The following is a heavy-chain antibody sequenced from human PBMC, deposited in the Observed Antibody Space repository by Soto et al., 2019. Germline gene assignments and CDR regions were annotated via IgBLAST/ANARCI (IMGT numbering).Heavy chain of an antibody. CDR1: EYRFTSYW. CDR2: IYPGDSDT. V-gene: IGHV5-51*01. CDR3: ARLKITGTTIDY. D-gene: IGHD1-7*01. J-gene: IGHJ4*02. Sequence: KGSEYRFTSYWIGWVSQMPGKGLEWMGIIYPGDSDTRYSPSFQGQVTISADKSISTAYLQWSSLKASDTAMYYCARLKITGTTIDYWGQGTLVTVSS.